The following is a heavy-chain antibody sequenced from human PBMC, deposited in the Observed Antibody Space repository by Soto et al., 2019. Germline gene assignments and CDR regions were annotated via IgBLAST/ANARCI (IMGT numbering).Heavy chain of an antibody. J-gene: IGHJ4*02. CDR2: INHSGST. CDR1: GGSFSGYY. Sequence: KASETLALTCAVYGGSFSGYYWSWIRQPPGKGLEWIGEINHSGSTNYNPSLKSRVTISVDTSKNQFSLKLSSVTAADTAVCYCARSLAVAGNFDYWGQGTLVTVSS. CDR3: ARSLAVAGNFDY. V-gene: IGHV4-34*01. D-gene: IGHD6-19*01.